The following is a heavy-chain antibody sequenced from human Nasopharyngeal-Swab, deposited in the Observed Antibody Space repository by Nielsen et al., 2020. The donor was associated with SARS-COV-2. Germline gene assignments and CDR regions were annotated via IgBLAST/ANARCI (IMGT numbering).Heavy chain of an antibody. Sequence: GGSLRLSCAASGFTFSSYAMSWVRQAPGKGLEWVSAISGSGGTTYYADSVKGRFTISRDNSKNTLYLQMNSLRAEDTAVYHCAKDRSLYCSSTSCSKKFDSWGQGTLVTVSS. D-gene: IGHD2-2*01. CDR2: ISGSGGTT. CDR3: AKDRSLYCSSTSCSKKFDS. J-gene: IGHJ4*02. CDR1: GFTFSSYA. V-gene: IGHV3-23*01.